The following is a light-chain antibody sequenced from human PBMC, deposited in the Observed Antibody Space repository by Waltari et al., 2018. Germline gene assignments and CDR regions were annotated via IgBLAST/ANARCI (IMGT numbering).Light chain of an antibody. CDR3: SSYISSSTLEL. J-gene: IGLJ2*01. CDR1: SSDVAGYNY. CDR2: DVS. Sequence: QSALTQPASVSGSPGQSITIPCTGTSSDVAGYNYCSWYQQHPGKAPKLMIYDVSNRPSGVSNRFSGSKSGNTASLTISGLQAEDEADYYCSSYISSSTLELFGGGTSLTVL. V-gene: IGLV2-14*03.